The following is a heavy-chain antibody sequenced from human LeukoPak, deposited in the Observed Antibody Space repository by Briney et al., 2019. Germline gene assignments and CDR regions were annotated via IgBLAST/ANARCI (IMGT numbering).Heavy chain of an antibody. CDR2: ISGSGGST. CDR3: AKDLYSSSSVLTIYGMDV. D-gene: IGHD6-6*01. Sequence: GGSLRLSCAASGFTFSSYAMSWVRQAPGKGLEWVSAISGSGGSTFYADSVKGRFTISRDNSKNTLYLQMNSLRAEDTAVYYCAKDLYSSSSVLTIYGMDVWGQGTTVTVSS. V-gene: IGHV3-23*01. J-gene: IGHJ6*02. CDR1: GFTFSSYA.